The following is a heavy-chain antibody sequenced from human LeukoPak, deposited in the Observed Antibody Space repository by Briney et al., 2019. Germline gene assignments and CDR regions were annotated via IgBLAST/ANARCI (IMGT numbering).Heavy chain of an antibody. J-gene: IGHJ4*02. CDR3: ARAFSITMVRGVGFDY. V-gene: IGHV4-34*01. CDR2: INHSGST. D-gene: IGHD3-10*01. Sequence: SQTLSLTCAVYGGSFSGYYWSWIRQPPGKGLEWIGEINHSGSTNYNPSLKSRVTISVDTSKNQFSLKLSSVTAADTAVYYCARAFSITMVRGVGFDYWGQGTLVTVSS. CDR1: GGSFSGYY.